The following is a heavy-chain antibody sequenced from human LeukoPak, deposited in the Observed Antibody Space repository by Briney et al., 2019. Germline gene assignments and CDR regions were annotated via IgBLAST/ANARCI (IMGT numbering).Heavy chain of an antibody. Sequence: GGSLRLSCEASGFTFGSYAMHGVRQAPGKGLEWVAVISYDGSNKYYADSVKGRFTISRDNSKNTLYLQMNSLRAEDTAVYYCATGTWELPIDYWGQGTLVTVSS. V-gene: IGHV3-30*04. CDR2: ISYDGSNK. CDR1: GFTFGSYA. J-gene: IGHJ4*02. CDR3: ATGTWELPIDY. D-gene: IGHD1-26*01.